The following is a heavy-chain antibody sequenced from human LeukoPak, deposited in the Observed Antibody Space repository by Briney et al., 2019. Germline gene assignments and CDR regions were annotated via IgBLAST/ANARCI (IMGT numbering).Heavy chain of an antibody. V-gene: IGHV3-23*01. CDR2: ISGSGGST. CDR3: AKGNYYDMVGAFDY. D-gene: IGHD3-22*01. CDR1: GFTFSSYA. Sequence: GGALRLSCAASGFTFSSYAMSWVRQAPGKGLEWVSAISGSGGSTYYADSVKGRFTISRDNSKNTLYLQMNSLRAEDTAVYYCAKGNYYDMVGAFDYWGQGTLVTVSS. J-gene: IGHJ4*02.